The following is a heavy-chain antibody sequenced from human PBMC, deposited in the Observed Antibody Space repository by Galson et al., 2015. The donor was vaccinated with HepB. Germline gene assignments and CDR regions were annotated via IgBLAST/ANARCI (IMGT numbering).Heavy chain of an antibody. J-gene: IGHJ4*02. CDR3: AINYYDSSGYYDFDY. CDR2: MNPNSGNT. Sequence: SVKVSCKASGYTFTSYDINWVRQATVQGLEWMGWMNPNSGNTGYAQKFQGRVTMTRNTSISTAYMELSSLRSEDTAVYYCAINYYDSSGYYDFDYWGQGTLVTVSS. CDR1: GYTFTSYD. D-gene: IGHD3-22*01. V-gene: IGHV1-8*01.